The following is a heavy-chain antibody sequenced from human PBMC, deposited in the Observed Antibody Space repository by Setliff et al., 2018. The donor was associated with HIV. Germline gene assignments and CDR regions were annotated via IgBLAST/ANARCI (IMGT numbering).Heavy chain of an antibody. D-gene: IGHD2-15*01. CDR2: IIPMYGVT. V-gene: IGHV1-69*05. CDR1: GGTFSSYV. CDR3: ALPYCGGGNCWSSASLPPAGWFDP. J-gene: IGHJ5*02. Sequence: SVKVSRQASGGTFSSYVISWVRQAPGQGPEWMGGIIPMYGVTNYAQKFQGRVTITTDESTSTAYMELSSLRSEDTAVYYCALPYCGGGNCWSSASLPPAGWFDPWGQGTLVTVSS.